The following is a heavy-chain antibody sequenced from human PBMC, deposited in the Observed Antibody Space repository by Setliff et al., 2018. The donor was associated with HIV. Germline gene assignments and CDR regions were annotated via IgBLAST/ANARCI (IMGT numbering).Heavy chain of an antibody. D-gene: IGHD3-22*01. CDR1: GGTFSSYA. Sequence: GASVKVSCKASGGTFSSYAISWVRQAPGQGLEWMGGIIPIFGTANYAQKFQGRVTITTDESTSTAYMELNSLKIEDTAVYYCITDMPPSSGNYLSQADYWGQGTLVTVSS. V-gene: IGHV1-69*05. J-gene: IGHJ4*02. CDR2: IIPIFGTA. CDR3: ITDMPPSSGNYLSQADY.